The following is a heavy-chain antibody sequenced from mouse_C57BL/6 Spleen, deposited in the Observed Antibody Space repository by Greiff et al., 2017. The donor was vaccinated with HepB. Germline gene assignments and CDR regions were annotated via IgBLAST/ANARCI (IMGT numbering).Heavy chain of an antibody. CDR1: GFTFSDYG. Sequence: DVKLVESGGGLVKPGGSLKLSCAASGFTFSDYGMHWVRQAPEKGLEWVAYISSGRSTIYYADTVKGRFTLSRDNAKNTLFLQMTSLRSEDTAMYYCARVPFYYSNAMDYGGQGTAVTVSS. CDR3: ARVPFYYSNAMDY. V-gene: IGHV5-17*01. CDR2: ISSGRSTI. J-gene: IGHJ4*01. D-gene: IGHD2-5*01.